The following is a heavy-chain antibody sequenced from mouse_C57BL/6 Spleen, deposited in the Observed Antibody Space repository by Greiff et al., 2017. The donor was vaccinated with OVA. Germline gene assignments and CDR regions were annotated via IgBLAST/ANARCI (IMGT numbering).Heavy chain of an antibody. D-gene: IGHD1-1*02. CDR3: AGDGYPFDY. CDR2: FSSGSSTI. Sequence: EVMLVESGGGLVKPGGSLKLSCAASGFTFSDYGMHWVRQAPGKGLEWVAYFSSGSSTIYYADTVKGRSTMSRDNSKNTLFLQMTSLMSEDAAMYYCAGDGYPFDYWGQGTTLTVSS. V-gene: IGHV5-17*01. J-gene: IGHJ2*01. CDR1: GFTFSDYG.